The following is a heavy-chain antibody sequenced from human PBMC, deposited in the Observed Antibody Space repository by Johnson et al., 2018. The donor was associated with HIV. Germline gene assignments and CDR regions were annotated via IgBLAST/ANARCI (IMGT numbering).Heavy chain of an antibody. D-gene: IGHD3-3*01. J-gene: IGHJ3*02. Sequence: QVQLVESGGGVARPGGSLRLSCEASGFTFDEYDMSWVRQAPGKGLEWVAVISYDGSNKYYADSVKGRFTISRENSKNTLYLQMNSLRAEDTAVYYCAKDRQWLEWYDAFDIWGQGTMVTVSS. CDR2: ISYDGSNK. V-gene: IGHV3-30*18. CDR3: AKDRQWLEWYDAFDI. CDR1: GFTFDEYD.